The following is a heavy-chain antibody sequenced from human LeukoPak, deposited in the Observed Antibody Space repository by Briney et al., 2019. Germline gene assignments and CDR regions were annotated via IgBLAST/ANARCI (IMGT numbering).Heavy chain of an antibody. CDR1: GFTFSIYA. Sequence: GGSLRLSCAASGFTFSIYAMSWVRQAPGKGLEWVSGTSGSGGHTYYADSVKGRFTISRDNSKNTLYLQMNRLGAEDTAIYYCMKGAVWGQGTLVTVSS. CDR3: MKGAV. V-gene: IGHV3-23*01. J-gene: IGHJ4*02. CDR2: TSGSGGHT.